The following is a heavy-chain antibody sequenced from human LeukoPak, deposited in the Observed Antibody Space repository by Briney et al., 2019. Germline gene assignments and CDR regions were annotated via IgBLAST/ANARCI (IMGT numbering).Heavy chain of an antibody. J-gene: IGHJ4*02. V-gene: IGHV3-21*01. Sequence: GGSLRLSCAASGFTFSSYSMNWVRQAPGKGLEWVSSISGSSTYIYYTDSVKGRFTISRDNAKNTLYLQMNSLRVEDTAVYYCARDEPTVTTGPPVGSWGQGTLVTVSS. CDR2: ISGSSTYI. CDR3: ARDEPTVTTGPPVGS. CDR1: GFTFSSYS. D-gene: IGHD4-17*01.